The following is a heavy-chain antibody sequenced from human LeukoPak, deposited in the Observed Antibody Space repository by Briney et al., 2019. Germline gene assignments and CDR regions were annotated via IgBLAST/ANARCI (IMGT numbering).Heavy chain of an antibody. Sequence: GGSLRLSCAASGFTFSSYEMNWVRQAPGKGLEWVSYISSSGSTIYYADSVKGRFTISRDNSKNTLYLQMNSLRAEDTAVYYCAKAKNYSGYLYFDYWGQGTLVTVSS. J-gene: IGHJ4*02. D-gene: IGHD5-12*01. V-gene: IGHV3-48*03. CDR3: AKAKNYSGYLYFDY. CDR2: ISSSGSTI. CDR1: GFTFSSYE.